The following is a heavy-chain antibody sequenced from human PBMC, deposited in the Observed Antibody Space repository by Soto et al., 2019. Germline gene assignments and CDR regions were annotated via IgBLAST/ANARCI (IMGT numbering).Heavy chain of an antibody. Sequence: QVQLQESGPGLVKPSETLSLTCTVSGGSISPYYWSWIRQSPGKGLEWIGHIRYSGRTNYNPSLNPSLKGRVTISADTSTNQFSLKLSSVTAADTAVYYCASAYCGGDCDLASFEYWGLGTLVTVSS. CDR3: ASAYCGGDCDLASFEY. D-gene: IGHD2-21*02. CDR2: IRYSGRT. J-gene: IGHJ4*02. V-gene: IGHV4-59*08. CDR1: GGSISPYY.